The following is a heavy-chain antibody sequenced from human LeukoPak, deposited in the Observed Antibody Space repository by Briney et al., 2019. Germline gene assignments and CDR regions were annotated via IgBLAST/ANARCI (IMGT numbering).Heavy chain of an antibody. CDR2: IYYTGST. CDR3: ARVVYYYDVSGYSFDL. CDR1: GGSISTRDYY. V-gene: IGHV4-39*02. D-gene: IGHD3-22*01. J-gene: IGHJ2*01. Sequence: PSETLSPTCSVAGGSISTRDYYWGWIRQTPGKGLEWIASIYYTGSTYYRPSLRSRVTMSVDTAKNQFSLELRTVTAADTAVYYCARVVYYYDVSGYSFDLWGRGTLVTVSS.